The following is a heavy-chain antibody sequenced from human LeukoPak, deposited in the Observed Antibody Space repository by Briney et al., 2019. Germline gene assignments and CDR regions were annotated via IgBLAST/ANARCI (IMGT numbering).Heavy chain of an antibody. J-gene: IGHJ5*02. CDR2: ISAYNGNT. D-gene: IGHD3-22*01. CDR3: ARVEVHRGYYXSSXYNWFDP. CDR1: GYTFTSYG. V-gene: IGHV1-18*01. Sequence: ASVKVSCKASGYTFTSYGISWVRQAPGQGLEWMGWISAYNGNTNYAQKLQGRVTMTTDTSTSTAYMELRSLRSDDTDVYYCARVEVHRGYYXSSXYNWFDPXGQGXLVTVS.